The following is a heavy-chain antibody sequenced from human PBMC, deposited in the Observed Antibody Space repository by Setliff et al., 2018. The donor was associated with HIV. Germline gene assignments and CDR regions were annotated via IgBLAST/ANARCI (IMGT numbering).Heavy chain of an antibody. CDR1: GGSIEFSSYY. J-gene: IGHJ4*02. CDR3: ARQGRPGDFDS. D-gene: IGHD7-27*01. V-gene: IGHV4-39*01. CDR2: VYYSGST. Sequence: SETLSLTCSVSGGSIEFSSYYWGWIRQPPGKGLEWIGSVYYSGSTYYNPSLKSRLTISVDTSKNQFSLKLSSVTAADTAVYYCARQGRPGDFDSWGQGTLVTSPQ.